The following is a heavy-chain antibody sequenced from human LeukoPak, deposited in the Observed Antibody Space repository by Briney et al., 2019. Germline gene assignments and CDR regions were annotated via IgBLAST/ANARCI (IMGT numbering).Heavy chain of an antibody. CDR1: GGSISSYY. Sequence: SETLSLTCTVSGGSISSYYWSWIRQPPGKGLEWIGYIYYSGSTNYNPSLRSRVTISVDTSKNQFSLKLSSVTAADTAVYYCARGSSGWLEYYFNYWGQGTLVTVSS. V-gene: IGHV4-59*12. J-gene: IGHJ4*02. CDR3: ARGSSGWLEYYFNY. D-gene: IGHD6-19*01. CDR2: IYYSGST.